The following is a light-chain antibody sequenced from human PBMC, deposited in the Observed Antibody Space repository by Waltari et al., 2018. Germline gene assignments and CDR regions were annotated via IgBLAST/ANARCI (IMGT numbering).Light chain of an antibody. CDR3: YSYTTSTRGV. CDR2: EVS. CDR1: SSDIGTYNY. Sequence: QSGLTQPASVSASPGQSITISCTGTSSDIGTYNYVSWYQQHPGKAPKLMLYEVSNRPSGVSSRLSGSKCGSTASPTISGLQAEDEAAYYRYSYTTSTRGVFGGATKVTVL. V-gene: IGLV2-14*01. J-gene: IGLJ3*02.